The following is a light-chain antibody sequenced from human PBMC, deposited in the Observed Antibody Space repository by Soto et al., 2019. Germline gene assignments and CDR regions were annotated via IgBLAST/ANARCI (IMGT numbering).Light chain of an antibody. V-gene: IGLV2-8*01. CDR1: SSDFGGYNY. J-gene: IGLJ1*01. Sequence: QSALTQPPSASGSPGQSVTISCTGTSSDFGGYNYVSWYQQHPGKAPKLIIYEVTKRPSGVPDRFSGSKSGNTASLTVSGLEAEEEADYYCSSYAGSNSYVFGTGTKLTVL. CDR2: EVT. CDR3: SSYAGSNSYV.